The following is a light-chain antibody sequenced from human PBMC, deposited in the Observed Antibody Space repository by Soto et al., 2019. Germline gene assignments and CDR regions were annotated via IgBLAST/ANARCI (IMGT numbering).Light chain of an antibody. Sequence: EIVLTQSPATLSLSPGERATLPCRASQSVSNYLAWYQQKPGQAPRLLIYDASNRATGIPARFSGSGSGTDFTLTISSLEPEDFAVYYCQQRSSLPITFGQGTRLEIK. J-gene: IGKJ5*01. V-gene: IGKV3-11*01. CDR2: DAS. CDR1: QSVSNY. CDR3: QQRSSLPIT.